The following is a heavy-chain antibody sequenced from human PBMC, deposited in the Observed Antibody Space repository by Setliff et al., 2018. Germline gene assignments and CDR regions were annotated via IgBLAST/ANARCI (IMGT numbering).Heavy chain of an antibody. D-gene: IGHD7-27*01. CDR1: GYTFTSYG. CDR3: ARGSRSQNWGGRYSWFDP. J-gene: IGHJ5*02. V-gene: IGHV1-18*01. CDR2: ISGYNGNT. Sequence: ASVKVSCKASGYTFTSYGFSWVRQAPGQGLEWMGWISGYNGNTNYAQKVQGRVTMTTDTSTGTIYMELSGLRSDDTAVYYCARGSRSQNWGGRYSWFDPWGQGTLVTVSS.